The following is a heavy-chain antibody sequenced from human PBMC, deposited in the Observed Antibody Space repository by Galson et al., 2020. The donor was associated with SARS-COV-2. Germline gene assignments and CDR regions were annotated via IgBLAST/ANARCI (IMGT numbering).Heavy chain of an antibody. CDR3: ASGDLNAFDI. CDR2: IKEGGRT. D-gene: IGHD2-21*02. CDR1: GGPSSGNY. V-gene: IGHV4-34*01. Sequence: SEPLSLTCPASGGPSSGNYCSWTRQPPGKGLEWMGEIKEGGRTNYNPSLKSRVTTLVDTSKNQFPLKLSSVTAADTAVYYCASGDLNAFDIWGQGTMVTVSS. J-gene: IGHJ3*02.